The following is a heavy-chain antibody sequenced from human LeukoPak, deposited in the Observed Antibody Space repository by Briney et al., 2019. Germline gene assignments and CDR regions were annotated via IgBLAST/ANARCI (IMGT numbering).Heavy chain of an antibody. Sequence: GGSLRLSCAASGFTYSSYLVHWVRPAPGKGLVWVSRIKSNGSSTSYAVSVKGRFTISRDNAKNTLYLQMNSLRAEDTAVYYCAREGYYYDSGSRYYYGMDVWGQGTTVTVSS. J-gene: IGHJ6*02. CDR3: AREGYYYDSGSRYYYGMDV. CDR1: GFTYSSYL. CDR2: IKSNGSST. D-gene: IGHD3-10*01. V-gene: IGHV3-74*01.